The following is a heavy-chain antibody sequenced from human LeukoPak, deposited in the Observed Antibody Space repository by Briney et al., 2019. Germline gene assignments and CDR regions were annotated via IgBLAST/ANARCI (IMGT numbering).Heavy chain of an antibody. CDR3: ASQNQFGIRAYYYYGMDV. Sequence: SETLSLTCTVSGGSISSGGYYWSWIRQPPGKGLEWIGEINHSGSTNYNPSLKSRVTISVDTSKNQFSLKLSSVTAADTAVYYCASQNQFGIRAYYYYGMDVWGQGTTVTVSS. CDR1: GGSISSGGYY. D-gene: IGHD3-16*01. V-gene: IGHV4-39*07. CDR2: INHSGST. J-gene: IGHJ6*02.